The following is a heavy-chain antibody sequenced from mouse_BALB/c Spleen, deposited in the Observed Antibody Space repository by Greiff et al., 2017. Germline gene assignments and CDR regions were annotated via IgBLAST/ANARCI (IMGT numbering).Heavy chain of an antibody. J-gene: IGHJ4*01. CDR2: IYPGSGST. D-gene: IGHD3-3*01. CDR3: ARGTDY. Sequence: VKPGTSVKLSCKASGYNFTSYWINWVKLRPGQGLEWIGDIYPGSGSTNYNEKFKSKATLTVDTSSSTAYMQLSSLASEDSALYYCARGTDYWGQGTSVTVSS. V-gene: IGHV1-55*01. CDR1: GYNFTSYW.